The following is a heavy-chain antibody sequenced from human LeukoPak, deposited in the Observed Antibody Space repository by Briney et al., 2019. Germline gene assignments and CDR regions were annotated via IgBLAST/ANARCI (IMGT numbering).Heavy chain of an antibody. V-gene: IGHV3-23*01. Sequence: GGSLRLSCAASGFTFSSYSVSWVRQAPGKGLEWVSGITGTGGSTYYADSVEGRFTISRDNSKNTLYLQMNRLRAEDTAIYYCTKDALISYRGAWSHSDYWGQGTLVTVSS. D-gene: IGHD2-2*01. CDR3: TKDALISYRGAWSHSDY. J-gene: IGHJ4*02. CDR2: ITGTGGST. CDR1: GFTFSSYS.